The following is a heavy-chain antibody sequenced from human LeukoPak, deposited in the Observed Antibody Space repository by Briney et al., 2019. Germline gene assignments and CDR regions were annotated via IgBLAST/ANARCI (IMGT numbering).Heavy chain of an antibody. Sequence: GRSLRLSCAASGFTFSSYGIHWVRQAPRKGLEWVAVISYDRSNKDYADSVKGRFTVSRDNSKTTLYLQMNSLRAEDTAVYYCARGGARQQLVENYFDYWGQGTLVTVSS. V-gene: IGHV3-30*03. D-gene: IGHD6-13*01. CDR1: GFTFSSYG. J-gene: IGHJ4*02. CDR2: ISYDRSNK. CDR3: ARGGARQQLVENYFDY.